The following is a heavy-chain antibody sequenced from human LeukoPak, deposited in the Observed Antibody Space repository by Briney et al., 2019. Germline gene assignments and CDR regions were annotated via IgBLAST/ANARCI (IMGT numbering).Heavy chain of an antibody. D-gene: IGHD4-17*01. CDR3: ARSGHYGDSSKHYYYYMDV. CDR2: INPNSGGT. J-gene: IGHJ6*03. CDR1: GYTLTELS. Sequence: ASVKVSCKVSGYTLTELSMHWVRQAPGQGLEWMGWINPNSGGTNYAQKFQGRVTMTRDTSTSTVYMELSSLRSEDTAVYYCARSGHYGDSSKHYYYYMDVWGKGTTVTISS. V-gene: IGHV1-2*02.